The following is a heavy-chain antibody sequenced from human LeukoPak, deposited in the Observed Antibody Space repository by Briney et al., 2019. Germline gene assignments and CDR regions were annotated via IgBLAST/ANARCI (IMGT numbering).Heavy chain of an antibody. Sequence: PGGSLRLSCAASGFTFSSHWMNWVRQAPGRGLEWVSYISSSSAIIYYADSVKGRFTVSRDNAKNSLYLQLNSLRDEDTAVYYCARDRWYSIDLWGQGTLVTVSS. CDR3: ARDRWYSIDL. D-gene: IGHD6-13*01. V-gene: IGHV3-48*02. CDR2: ISSSSAII. J-gene: IGHJ5*02. CDR1: GFTFSSHW.